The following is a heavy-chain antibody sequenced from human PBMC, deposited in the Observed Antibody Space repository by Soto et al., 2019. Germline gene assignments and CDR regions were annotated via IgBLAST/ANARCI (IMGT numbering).Heavy chain of an antibody. J-gene: IGHJ4*02. V-gene: IGHV3-33*01. CDR2: IWYDGSNK. D-gene: IGHD5-12*01. CDR3: ARDGGVEMATIYFDY. CDR1: GFTFSSYG. Sequence: GGSLRLSCAASGFTFSSYGMHWVRQAPGKGLEWVAVIWYDGSNKYYADSVKGRFTISRDNSKNTLYLQMNSLRAEDTAVYYCARDGGVEMATIYFDYWGQGTLVTVSS.